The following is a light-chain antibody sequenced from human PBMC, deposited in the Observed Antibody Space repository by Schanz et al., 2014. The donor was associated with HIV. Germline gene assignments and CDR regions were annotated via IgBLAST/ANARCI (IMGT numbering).Light chain of an antibody. J-gene: IGKJ2*01. V-gene: IGKV1-5*03. Sequence: DIPMTPSPSTLSASVGDRITITCRASQSISEWLAWYQQKPGQAPNLLISEASTLESGVPSRFSGTGSGTEFTLTISSLHPYDCATYFCLHYNDFTSTFGQGTKLEIK. CDR2: EAS. CDR1: QSISEW. CDR3: LHYNDFTST.